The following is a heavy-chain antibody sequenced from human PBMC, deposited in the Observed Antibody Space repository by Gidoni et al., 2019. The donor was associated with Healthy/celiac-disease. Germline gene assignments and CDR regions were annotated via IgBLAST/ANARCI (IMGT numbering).Heavy chain of an antibody. J-gene: IGHJ4*02. CDR2: IYYSGST. CDR1: GGSISSGDYY. V-gene: IGHV4-30-4*01. CDR3: ARRGRGRVVNQGLIDY. D-gene: IGHD3-3*01. Sequence: QVQLQESGPGLVKPSQTLSLTCTVSGGSISSGDYYWSWIRQPPGKGLEWFGSIYYSGSTYYNPSLKSRVTISVDTSKNQFSLKLSSVTAADTAVYYCARRGRGRVVNQGLIDYWGQGTLVTVSS.